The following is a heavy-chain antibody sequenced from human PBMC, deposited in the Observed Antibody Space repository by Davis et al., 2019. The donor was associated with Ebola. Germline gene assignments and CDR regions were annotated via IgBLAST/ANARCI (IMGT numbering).Heavy chain of an antibody. V-gene: IGHV4-34*01. CDR2: INHSGST. J-gene: IGHJ6*02. CDR1: GGSFSGYY. CDR3: AREVRYYYYGMDV. Sequence: MPSETLSLTCAVYGGSFSGYYWSWIRQPPGKGLEWIGEINHSGSTNYNPSLKSRVTISVDTSKNQFSLKLSSVTAADTAVYYCAREVRYYYYGMDVWGQGTTVTVSS.